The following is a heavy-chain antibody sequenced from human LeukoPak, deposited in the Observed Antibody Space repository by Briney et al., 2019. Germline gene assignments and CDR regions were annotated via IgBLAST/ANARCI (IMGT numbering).Heavy chain of an antibody. CDR3: AREGDYDYNWFDP. CDR1: GGSFSGYY. D-gene: IGHD4-17*01. J-gene: IGHJ5*02. CDR2: INHSGST. Sequence: PSETLSLTCAVYGGSFSGYYWSWIRQPPGKGLEWIGEINHSGSTNYNPSLKSRVTISVDTSKNQFSLKLSSVTAADTAVYYCAREGDYDYNWFDPWGQGTLVTVSS. V-gene: IGHV4-34*01.